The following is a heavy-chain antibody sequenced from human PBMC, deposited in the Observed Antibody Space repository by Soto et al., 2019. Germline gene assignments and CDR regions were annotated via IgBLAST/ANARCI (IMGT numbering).Heavy chain of an antibody. CDR1: GYSFTSYW. D-gene: IGHD3-22*01. CDR3: ARLTLAQDSSGYHIFDY. J-gene: IGHJ4*02. CDR2: IDPTDSYT. Sequence: PGESLKISCKGSGYSFTSYWIGWARQMPGKGLEWMGRIDPTDSYTRYGPSFEGHVTISVDKFISTAYLEWSSLKASDSAMYYCARLTLAQDSSGYHIFDYWGQGALVTVSS. V-gene: IGHV5-10-1*01.